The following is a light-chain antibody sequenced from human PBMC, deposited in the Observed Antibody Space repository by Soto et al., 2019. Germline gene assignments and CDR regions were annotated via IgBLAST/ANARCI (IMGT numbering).Light chain of an antibody. CDR2: GAS. V-gene: IGKV3-20*01. J-gene: IGKJ4*01. CDR3: QQYDSSPLT. Sequence: EIVLTQSPGTLSLSPGERATLSCRASQSVSSSYLARYQQKPGQAPRLLIYGASSRATGITDRFRVSGSGTDFTLTISRLEPEDFAVYYCQQYDSSPLTFGGGTKVEIK. CDR1: QSVSSSY.